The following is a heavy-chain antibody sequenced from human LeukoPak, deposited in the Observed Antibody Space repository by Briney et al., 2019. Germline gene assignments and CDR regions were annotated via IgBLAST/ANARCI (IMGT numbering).Heavy chain of an antibody. V-gene: IGHV4-39*07. Sequence: SETLSLTCTVSGGSISSSSYYWGWIRQPPGKGLEWIGSIYYSGSTYYNPSLKSRVTISADTSKNQFSLKLSSVTAADTAVYYCARVHYSSSYDYWYFDLWGRGTLVTVSS. CDR1: GGSISSSSYY. CDR3: ARVHYSSSYDYWYFDL. J-gene: IGHJ2*01. CDR2: IYYSGST. D-gene: IGHD6-13*01.